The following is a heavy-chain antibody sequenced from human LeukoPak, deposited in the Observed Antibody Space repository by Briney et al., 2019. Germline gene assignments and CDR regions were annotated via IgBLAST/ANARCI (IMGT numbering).Heavy chain of an antibody. D-gene: IGHD3-3*02. V-gene: IGHV3-30*18. CDR1: GFTFSSYA. Sequence: GGSLRLSCAASGFTFSSYAMSWVRQAPGKGLEWVAVISYDGSNKYYADSVKGRFTISRDNSKNTLYLQMNSLRAEDTAVYYCAKDFSVDVWGQGTTVTVSS. CDR2: ISYDGSNK. CDR3: AKDFSVDV. J-gene: IGHJ6*02.